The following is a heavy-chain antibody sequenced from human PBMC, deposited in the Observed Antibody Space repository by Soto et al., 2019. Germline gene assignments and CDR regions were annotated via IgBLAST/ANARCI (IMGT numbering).Heavy chain of an antibody. CDR2: IYYSGST. J-gene: IGHJ5*02. CDR3: ARGRGSSWPNWFDP. V-gene: IGHV4-30-4*01. CDR1: GFSIRSGDYY. Sequence: SETLSLTCPFSGFSIRSGDYYWSWIRQPPGKGLEWIGYIYYSGSTYYNPSLKSRVTISVDTSKNQFSLKLSSVTAADTAVYYCARGRGSSWPNWFDPWGQGTLVTVSS. D-gene: IGHD6-13*01.